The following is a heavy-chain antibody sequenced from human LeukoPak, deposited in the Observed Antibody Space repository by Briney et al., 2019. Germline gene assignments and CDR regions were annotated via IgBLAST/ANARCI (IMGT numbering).Heavy chain of an antibody. V-gene: IGHV3-23*01. D-gene: IGHD3-10*01. CDR2: ISGSGGST. J-gene: IGHJ3*02. Sequence: GGSLRLSCAASGFTFSSYAMSWVRQAPGKGLEWVSAISGSGGSTYYADSVKGRFTISRDNSKNTLYLQMNSLRAEDTAVYYCARGMRYYYGSGSPGDAFDIWGQGTMVTVSS. CDR3: ARGMRYYYGSGSPGDAFDI. CDR1: GFTFSSYA.